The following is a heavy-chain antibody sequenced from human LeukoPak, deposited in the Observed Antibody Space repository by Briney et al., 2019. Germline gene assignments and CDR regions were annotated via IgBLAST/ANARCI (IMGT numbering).Heavy chain of an antibody. Sequence: ASVKVSCKASGYTFTSYDFTWVRQAPGQGLEWMGWISAYNGNTNYAQKLQGRVTMTTDTSTSTAYMELRSLRSDDTAVYYCATSATVVVVAATSYCYGMDVWGQGTTVTVSS. D-gene: IGHD2-15*01. CDR1: GYTFTSYD. J-gene: IGHJ6*02. CDR3: ATSATVVVVAATSYCYGMDV. V-gene: IGHV1-18*01. CDR2: ISAYNGNT.